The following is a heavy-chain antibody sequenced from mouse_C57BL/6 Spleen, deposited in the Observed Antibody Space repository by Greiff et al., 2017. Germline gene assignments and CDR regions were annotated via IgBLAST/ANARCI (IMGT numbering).Heavy chain of an antibody. D-gene: IGHD2-5*01. CDR2: IWSGGST. Sequence: QVQLQQSGPGLVQPSPSLSITCTASGFSLTSSGVHWVRQSPGQGLEWLGVIWSGGSTDYNAAFITRLGNSKDNTKSHVFFKMNSLQADDTAIYYGARAYYSNYGVGCYAMDCWGKGTSVTVSS. CDR3: ARAYYSNYGVGCYAMDC. V-gene: IGHV2-2*01. J-gene: IGHJ4*01. CDR1: GFSLTSSG.